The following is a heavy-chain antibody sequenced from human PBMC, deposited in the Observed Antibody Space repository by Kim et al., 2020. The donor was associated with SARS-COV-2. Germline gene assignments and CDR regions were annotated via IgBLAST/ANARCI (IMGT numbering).Heavy chain of an antibody. Sequence: GGSLRLSCAASGFTFSSCAIHWVRQAPGKGLEWVAVISYDGSNKNYADSVKGRFTISRDNSKNTLYLQMNSLRAEDTALYYCARDPCSRLRGLTYSYYGMDVWGQGTTFTVSS. V-gene: IGHV3-30-3*01. J-gene: IGHJ6*02. CDR2: ISYDGSNK. D-gene: IGHD3-10*01. CDR3: ARDPCSRLRGLTYSYYGMDV. CDR1: GFTFSSCA.